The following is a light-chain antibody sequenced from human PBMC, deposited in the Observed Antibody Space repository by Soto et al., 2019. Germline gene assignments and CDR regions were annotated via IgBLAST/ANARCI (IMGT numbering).Light chain of an antibody. J-gene: IGKJ1*01. CDR1: QSVSSNY. CDR2: AAS. V-gene: IGKV3-20*01. CDR3: QQYGSSPQT. Sequence: EIVLTQSTGTLSFSPGERATLSCRASQSVSSNYLAWFQQKPGQAPRLLIYAASSRATGIPDRFSGSGSGTDFTLTISRLEPEDFAVYYCQQYGSSPQTFGQGTKVDIK.